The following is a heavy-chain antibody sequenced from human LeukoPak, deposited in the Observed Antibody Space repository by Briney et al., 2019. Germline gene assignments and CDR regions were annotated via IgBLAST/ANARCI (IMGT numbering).Heavy chain of an antibody. Sequence: GGSLRLSCAASGFTFSSYAMSWVRQAPGKGLEWVSAISGSGGSTYYADSVKGRFTISRDNSKNTLYLQMNSLRAEDTAVYYCAKDGTDYYYYYYMDVWGKGTTATVSS. D-gene: IGHD1/OR15-1a*01. CDR2: ISGSGGST. V-gene: IGHV3-23*01. CDR1: GFTFSSYA. J-gene: IGHJ6*03. CDR3: AKDGTDYYYYYYMDV.